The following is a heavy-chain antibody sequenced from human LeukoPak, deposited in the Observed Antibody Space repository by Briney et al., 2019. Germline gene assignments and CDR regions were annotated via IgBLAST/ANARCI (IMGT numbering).Heavy chain of an antibody. V-gene: IGHV4-59*01. CDR2: IYYSGST. CDR1: GGTNSRYY. CDR3: ARGSTMIVVDGFDY. Sequence: SETLSLTCTVSGGTNSRYYWSWIRQPPGKGLEWIGYIYYSGSTNYNPSLKSRVTISVDTSKNQFSLKLRSATASDTAVYYCARGSTMIVVDGFDYWGQGTLVTVSS. J-gene: IGHJ4*02. D-gene: IGHD3-22*01.